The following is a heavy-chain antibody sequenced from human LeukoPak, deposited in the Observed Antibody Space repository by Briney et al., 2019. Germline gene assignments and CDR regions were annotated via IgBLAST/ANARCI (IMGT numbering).Heavy chain of an antibody. J-gene: IGHJ4*02. CDR2: IKQDGSEK. D-gene: IGHD5-18*01. CDR3: ARDTGGGYSCYDC. Sequence: GGSLRLSCAASGFTFSSYWMTWLRQAPGKGLQWVANIKQDGSEKYYVDSVKGRFTISRDNANNSLYLQMNSLRAEDTAVYYCARDTGGGYSCYDCWGQGTLVTVSS. CDR1: GFTFSSYW. V-gene: IGHV3-7*01.